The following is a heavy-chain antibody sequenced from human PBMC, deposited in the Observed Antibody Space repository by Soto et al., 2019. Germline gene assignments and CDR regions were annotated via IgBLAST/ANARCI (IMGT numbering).Heavy chain of an antibody. CDR2: ISGSGGST. Sequence: PVGSLRLSCAASEFTFSSYAMSWVRQAPGKGLEWVSAISGSGGSTYYADSVKGRFTISRDNSKNTLYLQMNSLRAEDTAVYYCAKAAGSGSYYNGLGYYGMDVWGQGTTGTVSS. CDR1: EFTFSSYA. CDR3: AKAAGSGSYYNGLGYYGMDV. J-gene: IGHJ6*02. V-gene: IGHV3-23*01. D-gene: IGHD3-10*01.